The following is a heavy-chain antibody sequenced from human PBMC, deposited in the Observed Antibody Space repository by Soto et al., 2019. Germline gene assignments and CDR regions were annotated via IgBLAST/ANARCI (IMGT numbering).Heavy chain of an antibody. CDR2: ISPHNGTT. J-gene: IGHJ6*02. V-gene: IGHV1-18*04. Sequence: ASVKVSCKASGYTFTTYGISWVRQAPGQGLEWMGWISPHNGTTKYAEKFQGEMTMTTDTATSTAYMDLRSLRAEDTAVYYCARTINFGLPGNGMDVWGQGTTVTVSS. CDR3: ARTINFGLPGNGMDV. CDR1: GYTFTTYG. D-gene: IGHD3-16*01.